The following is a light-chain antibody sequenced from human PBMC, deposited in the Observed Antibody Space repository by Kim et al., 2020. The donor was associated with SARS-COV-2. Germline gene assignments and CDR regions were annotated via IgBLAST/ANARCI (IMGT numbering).Light chain of an antibody. CDR2: GKN. Sequence: SSELTQDPAVSVALGQTVRITCQGDSPRSYYASWYQQKPGQAPVLVIYGKNNRPSGIPDRFSGSSSGNTASLTITGAQAEDEADYYCNSRDSSGNPVVFG. CDR3: NSRDSSGNPVV. CDR1: SPRSYY. V-gene: IGLV3-19*01. J-gene: IGLJ2*01.